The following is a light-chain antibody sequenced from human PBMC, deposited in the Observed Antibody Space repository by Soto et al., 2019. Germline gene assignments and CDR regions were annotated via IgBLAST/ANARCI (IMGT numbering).Light chain of an antibody. V-gene: IGLV2-14*01. CDR2: DVS. CDR3: SSYTSSSTLV. Sequence: QSALTQPASVTGSPGQSITISCTGTSSDVGGYNYLSWYQQHPGKAPKLMIYDVSNRPSGVSNRFSGSKSGNTASLTISGLQAEEEADYYCSSYTSSSTLVFGGGTKLTVL. CDR1: SSDVGGYNY. J-gene: IGLJ2*01.